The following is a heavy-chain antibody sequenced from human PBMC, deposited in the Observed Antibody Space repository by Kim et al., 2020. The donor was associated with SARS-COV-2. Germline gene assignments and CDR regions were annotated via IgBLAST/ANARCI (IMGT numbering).Heavy chain of an antibody. CDR3: ARVRGWELLGYYYYGMDV. J-gene: IGHJ6*02. CDR1: GGSISSSSYY. CDR2: IYYSGIT. D-gene: IGHD1-26*01. Sequence: SETLSLTCTVSGGSISSSSYYWDWIRQPPGKGLEWIGSIYYSGITYYNPSLKSRVTISVDTSKNQFSLKLSSVTATDTAVYYCARVRGWELLGYYYYGMDVWGQGTTVTVSS. V-gene: IGHV4-39*01.